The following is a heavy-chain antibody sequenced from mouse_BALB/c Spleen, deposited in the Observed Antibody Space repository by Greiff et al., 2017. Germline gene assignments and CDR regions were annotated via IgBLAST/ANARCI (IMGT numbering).Heavy chain of an antibody. CDR2: IYPGSGST. Sequence: KQPGSELVRPGASVKLSCKASGYTFTSYWMHWVKQRPGQGLEWIGNIYPGSGSTNYDEKFKSKATLTVDTSSSTAYMQLSSLTSEDSAVYYCTRKGIYSYYAMDYWGQGTSVTVSS. CDR3: TRKGIYSYYAMDY. V-gene: IGHV1S22*01. J-gene: IGHJ4*01. D-gene: IGHD2-1*01. CDR1: GYTFTSYW.